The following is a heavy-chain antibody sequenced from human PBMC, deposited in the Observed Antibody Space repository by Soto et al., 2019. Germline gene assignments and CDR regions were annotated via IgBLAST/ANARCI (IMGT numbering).Heavy chain of an antibody. D-gene: IGHD3-3*01. J-gene: IGHJ4*02. V-gene: IGHV4-31*03. CDR1: GGSISTGGYY. CDR3: ARKQAGFFYGIDY. CDR2: IDGSGYT. Sequence: LSLTCTVSGGSISTGGYYWSWIRQYPGKGLEWLGYIDGSGYTFYNPSLQSRLTLSMDTSKNQFSLKLSSATAADTAVYFCARKQAGFFYGIDYWGQGTLVTVSS.